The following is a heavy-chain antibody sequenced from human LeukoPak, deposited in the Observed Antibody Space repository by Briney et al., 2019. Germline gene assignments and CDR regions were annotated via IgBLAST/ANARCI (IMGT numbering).Heavy chain of an antibody. V-gene: IGHV4-4*07. CDR3: ARDTIVGATFDAFDI. CDR1: GGSISSYY. D-gene: IGHD1-26*01. CDR2: IYTSGST. Sequence: SETPSLTCTVSGGSISSYYWSWIRQPAGKGLEWIGRIYTSGSTNYNPSLKSRVTMSVDTSKNQFSLKLSSVTAADTAVYYCARDTIVGATFDAFDIWGQGTMVTVSS. J-gene: IGHJ3*02.